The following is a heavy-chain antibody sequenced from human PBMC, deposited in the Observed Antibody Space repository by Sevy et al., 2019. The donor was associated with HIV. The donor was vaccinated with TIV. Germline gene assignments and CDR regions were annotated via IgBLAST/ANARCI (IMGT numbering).Heavy chain of an antibody. CDR3: ARATRVVRGAFDY. J-gene: IGHJ4*02. CDR2: ISSSSSYI. Sequence: GGYLRLSCAASGFTFSSYSMNWVRQAPGKGLEWVSSISSSSSYIYYADSVKGRFTISRDNAKNSLYLQMNSLRAEDTAVYYCARATRVVRGAFDYWGQGTLVTVSS. CDR1: GFTFSSYS. D-gene: IGHD3-10*01. V-gene: IGHV3-21*01.